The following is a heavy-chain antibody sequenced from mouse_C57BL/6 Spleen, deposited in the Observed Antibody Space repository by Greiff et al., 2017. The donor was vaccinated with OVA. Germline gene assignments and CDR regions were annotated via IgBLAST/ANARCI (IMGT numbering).Heavy chain of an antibody. Sequence: QVQLKESGPELVKPGASVKISCKASGYAFSSSWMNWVKQRPGKGLEWIGRIYPGDGDTNYNGKFKGKATLTADKSSSTAYMQLSSLTSEDSAVYFCARGDGFYRDYWGQGTTLTVSS. J-gene: IGHJ2*01. D-gene: IGHD2-12*01. V-gene: IGHV1-82*01. CDR1: GYAFSSSW. CDR3: ARGDGFYRDY. CDR2: IYPGDGDT.